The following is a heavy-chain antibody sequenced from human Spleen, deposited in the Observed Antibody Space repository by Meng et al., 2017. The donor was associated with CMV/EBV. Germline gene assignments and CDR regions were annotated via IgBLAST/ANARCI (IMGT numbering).Heavy chain of an antibody. V-gene: IGHV4-31*03. CDR2: VYLSVNT. J-gene: IGHJ4*02. Sequence: CTVSGGSVNSGGYYWSWIRQHPGKGLEWIGYVYLSVNTYYSPSLRSRVTISVDTSNNQFSLKLTSVTAADTAVYFCARAPPSAPFDYWGQGALVTVSS. CDR3: ARAPPSAPFDY. CDR1: GGSVNSGGYY.